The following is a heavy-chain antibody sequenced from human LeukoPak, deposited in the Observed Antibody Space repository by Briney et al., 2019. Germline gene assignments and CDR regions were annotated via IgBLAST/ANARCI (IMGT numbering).Heavy chain of an antibody. J-gene: IGHJ4*02. CDR3: ARDGQQLGSAFDY. CDR2: IRYDGSNK. V-gene: IGHV3-30*02. D-gene: IGHD6-13*01. Sequence: GGSLRLSCAASGFTFSSYGMHWVRQAPGKGLEWVAFIRYDGSNKYYADSVKGRFTISRDNAKNSLYLQMNSLRAGDTAVYYCARDGQQLGSAFDYWGQGTLVTVSS. CDR1: GFTFSSYG.